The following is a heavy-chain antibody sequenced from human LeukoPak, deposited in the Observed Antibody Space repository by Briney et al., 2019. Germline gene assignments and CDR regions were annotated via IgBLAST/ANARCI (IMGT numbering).Heavy chain of an antibody. J-gene: IGHJ5*02. D-gene: IGHD6-13*01. CDR3: ARHSSAARGWFDP. CDR2: IFYSGNT. CDR1: GGPISNYY. Sequence: SETLSPTCTISGGPISNYYWSWIRQPPGKGLEWIGYIFYSGNTYYNPSLKSRVTISVDTSKNQFSLNLTSVTAADTAVYYCARHSSAARGWFDPWGQGTLVTVSS. V-gene: IGHV4-59*08.